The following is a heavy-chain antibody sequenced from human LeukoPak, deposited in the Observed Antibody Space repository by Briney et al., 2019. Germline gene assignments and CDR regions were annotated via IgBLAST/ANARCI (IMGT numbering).Heavy chain of an antibody. Sequence: PGGSLRLSCAASGFTFSSYAMSWVRQAPGKGLEWVSAISGSGTSTYYADSVKGRITISKDNTKNTLYLQMNSPGAGATAVYSCAKAPVGGSSGYYYYGMDVWGQGATVTVSS. CDR3: AKAPVGGSSGYYYYGMDV. CDR1: GFTFSSYA. V-gene: IGHV3-23*01. J-gene: IGHJ6*02. D-gene: IGHD3-22*01. CDR2: ISGSGTST.